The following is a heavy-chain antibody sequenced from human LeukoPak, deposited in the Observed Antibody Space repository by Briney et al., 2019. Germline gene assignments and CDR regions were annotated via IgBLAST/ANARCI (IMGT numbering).Heavy chain of an antibody. Sequence: KPSETLSLTCAVYGGSFSGYYWSWIRQPPGKGLEWIGEINHSGSTNYNPSLKSRVTISVDTSKNQFSLKLSSVTAADTAVYYCAGKYWRPIVVVIRTPGYFDLWGRGTLVTVSS. CDR1: GGSFSGYY. CDR3: AGKYWRPIVVVIRTPGYFDL. CDR2: INHSGST. V-gene: IGHV4-34*01. J-gene: IGHJ2*01. D-gene: IGHD3-22*01.